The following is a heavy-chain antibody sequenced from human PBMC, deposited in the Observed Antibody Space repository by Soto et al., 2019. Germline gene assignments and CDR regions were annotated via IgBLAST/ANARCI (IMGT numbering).Heavy chain of an antibody. D-gene: IGHD2-2*01. CDR2: IIPIFGTI. Sequence: QVQLVQSGAEVKKPGSAVKVSCKTSGGTFREYAISWVRQAPGQGLEWLGGIIPIFGTINYAQNFQGRVTISADKSTNTAYMELRSLRSGDTAVYYCGRGYCTSTTCEDYYVMDVWGQGTTVTVSS. J-gene: IGHJ6*02. CDR1: GGTFREYA. V-gene: IGHV1-69*06. CDR3: GRGYCTSTTCEDYYVMDV.